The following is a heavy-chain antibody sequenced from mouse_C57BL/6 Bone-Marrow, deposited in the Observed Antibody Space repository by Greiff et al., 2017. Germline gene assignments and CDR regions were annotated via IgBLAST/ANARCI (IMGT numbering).Heavy chain of an antibody. Sequence: VQLQQPGAELVKPGASVKMSCKASGYTFTSYWITWVKQRPGQGLEWIGDIYPGSGSTNYNEKFKSKAKLTVDTSSSTAYMQLSSLTSEDSAVYYCAPSYYYGSSSLFDYWGQGTTLTVSS. D-gene: IGHD1-1*01. V-gene: IGHV1-55*01. CDR2: IYPGSGST. J-gene: IGHJ2*01. CDR3: APSYYYGSSSLFDY. CDR1: GYTFTSYW.